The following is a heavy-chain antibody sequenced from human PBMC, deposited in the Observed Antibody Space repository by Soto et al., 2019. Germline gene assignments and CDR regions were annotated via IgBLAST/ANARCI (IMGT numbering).Heavy chain of an antibody. CDR3: AGARGLADDFWSGDHPAGYYYYYGMDV. CDR1: GGTFSSYA. V-gene: IGHV1-69*01. Sequence: QVQLVQSGAEVKKPGSSVKVSCKASGGTFSSYAISWVRQAPGQGLEWMGGIIPIFGTANYAQKFQGRVTITADESTSTAYMELSSLRSEDTAVYYCAGARGLADDFWSGDHPAGYYYYYGMDVWGQGTTVTVSS. CDR2: IIPIFGTA. J-gene: IGHJ6*02. D-gene: IGHD3-3*01.